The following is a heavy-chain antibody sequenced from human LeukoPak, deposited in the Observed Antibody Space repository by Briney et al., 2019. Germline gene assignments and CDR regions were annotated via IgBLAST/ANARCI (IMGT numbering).Heavy chain of an antibody. V-gene: IGHV3-48*02. CDR3: ASSGSYRFDY. J-gene: IGHJ4*02. D-gene: IGHD1-26*01. Sequence: GGSLRLSCAASGFTFSDYWMTWVRQAPGKGLEWVSHITASGTAMFYADSVKGRFTISRDNAKNSLYLQMNSLRDEDTAVYYCASSGSYRFDYWGQGTLVTVSS. CDR2: ITASGTAM. CDR1: GFTFSDYW.